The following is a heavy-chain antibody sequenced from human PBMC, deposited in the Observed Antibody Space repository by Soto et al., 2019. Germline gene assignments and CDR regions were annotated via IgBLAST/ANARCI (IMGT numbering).Heavy chain of an antibody. CDR2: ISSSGSTI. D-gene: IGHD2-15*01. J-gene: IGHJ4*02. CDR3: ARTFGGVVVAARGFDY. CDR1: GFTFSDYY. Sequence: GGSLRLSCAASGFTFSDYYMSWIRQAPGKGLEWVSYISSSGSTIYYADSVKGRFTISRDNAKNSLYLQMNSLRAEDTAVYYCARTFGGVVVAARGFDYWGQGTLVTVSS. V-gene: IGHV3-11*01.